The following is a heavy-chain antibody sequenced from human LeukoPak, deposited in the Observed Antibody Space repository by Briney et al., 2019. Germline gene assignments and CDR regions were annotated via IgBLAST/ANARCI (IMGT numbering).Heavy chain of an antibody. V-gene: IGHV1-2*06. J-gene: IGHJ6*01. CDR2: INPNSGGT. CDR1: GYTYTGYY. Sequence: ASVKVSCKASGYTYTGYYMHWVRQAPGQGLEWMGRINPNSGGTNYAQKFQGRVTMPRDRSISTAYMELSSLSSDDTAVYYCARRYYDFWSGYLYPRYYYYGMDVWGQGTTVTVSS. D-gene: IGHD3-3*01. CDR3: ARRYYDFWSGYLYPRYYYYGMDV.